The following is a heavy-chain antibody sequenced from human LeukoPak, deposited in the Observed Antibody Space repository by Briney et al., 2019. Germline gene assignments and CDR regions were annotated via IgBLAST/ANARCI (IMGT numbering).Heavy chain of an antibody. CDR3: AKETMDGGSYYFDY. D-gene: IGHD1-26*01. Sequence: GGSLRLSCLTSGFTLSTNAMSWVRQAPGKGLEWISGISGSGASTYYADSVKGRFTISRDDSRNTLYLQMNSLRGDDTAVYYCAKETMDGGSYYFDYWGQGTLVTVSS. V-gene: IGHV3-23*01. CDR2: ISGSGAST. J-gene: IGHJ4*02. CDR1: GFTLSTNA.